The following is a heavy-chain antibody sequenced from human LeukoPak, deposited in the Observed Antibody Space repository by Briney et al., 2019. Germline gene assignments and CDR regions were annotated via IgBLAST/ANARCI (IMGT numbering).Heavy chain of an antibody. V-gene: IGHV1-46*01. CDR2: LNPSGGSS. CDR1: GYTVTSYY. CDR3: ARQGGYCSGPTCYGVAVYAMDV. Sequence: ASVKVSCKASGYTVTSYYMHWVRQAPGQGLEWMGILNPSGGSSSYAQKFQGRVTMTRDTSTTTVYMELSSLRSEDTAVYYCARQGGYCSGPTCYGVAVYAMDVWGQGTTVTVSS. D-gene: IGHD2-2*01. J-gene: IGHJ6*02.